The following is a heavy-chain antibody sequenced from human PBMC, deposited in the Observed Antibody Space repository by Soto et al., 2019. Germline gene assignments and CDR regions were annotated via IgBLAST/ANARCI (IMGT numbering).Heavy chain of an antibody. V-gene: IGHV3-23*01. J-gene: IGHJ4*01. D-gene: IGHD6-13*01. CDR2: ISGSGGST. CDR1: GFTFSSYA. Sequence: GALRLSCAASGFTFSSYATSWVRQAPGKGLEWVSAISGSGGSTYYADSVKGRFTISRDNSKNTLYLQMNSLRAEDTAVYYCAKDRSIAAGEPFDYWGQGTLVTVSS. CDR3: AKDRSIAAGEPFDY.